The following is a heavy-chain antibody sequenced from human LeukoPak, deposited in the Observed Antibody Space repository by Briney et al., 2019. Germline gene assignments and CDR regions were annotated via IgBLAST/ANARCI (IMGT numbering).Heavy chain of an antibody. J-gene: IGHJ4*02. Sequence: ASVNVSCKVSGYTLTELSMHWVRQAPGKGVEGMGGFDPEDGETIYAQKFQGRVTMTEDTSTDTAYMELSSLRSEDTAVYYCATHPRFVSPSPGDYWGQGTLVTVSS. D-gene: IGHD1-1*01. CDR1: GYTLTELS. CDR3: ATHPRFVSPSPGDY. CDR2: FDPEDGET. V-gene: IGHV1-24*01.